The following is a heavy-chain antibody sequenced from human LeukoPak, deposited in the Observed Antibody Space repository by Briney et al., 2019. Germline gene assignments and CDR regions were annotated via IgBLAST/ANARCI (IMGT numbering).Heavy chain of an antibody. Sequence: ASVKVSCKASGYTFTSYDINWVRQAPGQGLEWMGWMNPNSGNTGYAQKFQGRVTMTRNTSMSTAYMELSSLRSEDTAVYYCARNTAAPNYYYYYYGMDVWGQGTTVTVSS. J-gene: IGHJ6*02. CDR1: GYTFTSYD. D-gene: IGHD2-2*01. V-gene: IGHV1-8*01. CDR3: ARNTAAPNYYYYYYGMDV. CDR2: MNPNSGNT.